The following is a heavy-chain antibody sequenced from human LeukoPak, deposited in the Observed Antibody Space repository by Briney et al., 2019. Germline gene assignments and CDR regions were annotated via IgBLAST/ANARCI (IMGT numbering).Heavy chain of an antibody. J-gene: IGHJ4*02. CDR3: ARGKQSGAWELDY. CDR1: GSTFSSYD. CDR2: IGTADDK. V-gene: IGHV3-13*01. Sequence: PGGSLRPSWAAAGSTFSSYDVHWVRPATGNGMEWIAAIGTADDKSKSGSVKGRSTTSRENAKNTFSLQLTSRRAGDTAVYYCARGKQSGAWELDYWGQGTLVTVSS. D-gene: IGHD2-21*02.